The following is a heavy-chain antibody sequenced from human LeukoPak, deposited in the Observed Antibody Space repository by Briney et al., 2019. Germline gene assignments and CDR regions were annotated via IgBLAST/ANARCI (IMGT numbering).Heavy chain of an antibody. V-gene: IGHV4-4*07. CDR3: ARGGHYDFWSGFHYYYYYMDV. J-gene: IGHJ6*03. Sequence: SETLSLTCTVSGGSISSYYWSWIRQPAGKGLEWIGRIYTSGSTNYNPSLQSRVTMSVDTSKNQFSLKLSSVTAADTAVYYCARGGHYDFWSGFHYYYYYMDVWGKGTTVTVSS. CDR1: GGSISSYY. CDR2: IYTSGST. D-gene: IGHD3-3*01.